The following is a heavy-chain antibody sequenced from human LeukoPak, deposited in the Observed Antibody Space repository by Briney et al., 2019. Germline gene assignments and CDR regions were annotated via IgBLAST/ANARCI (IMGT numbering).Heavy chain of an antibody. CDR1: GFTFSSYG. CDR3: ARGGSTYYYDSSSSGRVVHPGFFFDY. CDR2: IWYDGSNK. J-gene: IGHJ4*02. Sequence: GGSLRLSCAASGFTFSSYGMPWVRQAPGKGLEWVAVIWYDGSNKYYADSVKGRFTISRDNSKNTLYLQMNSLRAEDTAVYYCARGGSTYYYDSSSSGRVVHPGFFFDYWGQGTLVTVSS. V-gene: IGHV3-33*01. D-gene: IGHD3-22*01.